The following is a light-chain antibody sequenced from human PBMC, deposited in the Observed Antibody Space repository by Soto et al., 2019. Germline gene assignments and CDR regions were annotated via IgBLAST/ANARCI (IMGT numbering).Light chain of an antibody. V-gene: IGLV1-47*01. CDR3: TSWDDSLYHVV. J-gene: IGLJ2*01. CDR2: RNN. CDR1: RSNIGSNY. Sequence: QSVLTQPPSASGTPGQRVTFSCSGGRSNIGSNYVFWYQQFPGTAPKLLIYRNNQRPSGVPDRFSGSKSGASASLAISGLRSEDEADYYCTSWDDSLYHVVFGGGTKVTVL.